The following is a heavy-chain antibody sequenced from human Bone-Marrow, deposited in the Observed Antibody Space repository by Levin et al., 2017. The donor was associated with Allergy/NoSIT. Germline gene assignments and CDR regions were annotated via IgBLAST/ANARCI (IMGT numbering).Heavy chain of an antibody. J-gene: IGHJ4*02. V-gene: IGHV2-70*11. CDR1: GFSLSTSGMC. Sequence: QTLSLTCTFSGFSLSTSGMCVSWIRQPPGKALEGLARIDWDDDKYYSTSLKTRLIISKDTSKNPVVLTMTNMDPVDTATYYCARATNHYYGRGFDYWGQGTLVTVSS. CDR3: ARATNHYYGRGFDY. D-gene: IGHD3-10*01. CDR2: IDWDDDK.